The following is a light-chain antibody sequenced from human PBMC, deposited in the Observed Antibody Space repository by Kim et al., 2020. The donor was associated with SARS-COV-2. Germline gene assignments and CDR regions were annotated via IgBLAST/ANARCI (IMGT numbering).Light chain of an antibody. CDR1: QSVSNNY. V-gene: IGKV3-20*01. CDR2: GAS. J-gene: IGKJ4*01. CDR3: QQYGSSPR. Sequence: SPWERASLSCRASQSVSNNYLAGYQQKPGQTPRLLIYGASSRATGSPDRFSGSGSGTDFTLTISGLEPEDFAVYYCQQYGSSPRFGGGTKVDIK.